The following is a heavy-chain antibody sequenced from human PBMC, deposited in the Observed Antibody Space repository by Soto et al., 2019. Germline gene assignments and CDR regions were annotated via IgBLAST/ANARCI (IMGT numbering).Heavy chain of an antibody. CDR2: IIPIFGTA. J-gene: IGHJ4*02. D-gene: IGHD3-3*01. CDR3: ARGWSGGPGALPGGFDY. Sequence: SVKVSCKASGGTFSSYAISRVRQAPGQGLEWMGGIIPIFGTANYAQKFQGRVTITADESTSTAYMELSSLRSEDTAVYYCARGWSGGPGALPGGFDYWGQGTLVTSPQ. CDR1: GGTFSSYA. V-gene: IGHV1-69*13.